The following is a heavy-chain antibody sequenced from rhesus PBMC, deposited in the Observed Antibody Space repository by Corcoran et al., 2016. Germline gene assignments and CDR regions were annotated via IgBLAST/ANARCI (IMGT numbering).Heavy chain of an antibody. D-gene: IGHD2-15*01. V-gene: IGHV1-111*02. CDR2: VDPEDGEA. J-gene: IGHJ5-2*02. CDR1: GYTFTAYY. Sequence: EVQLVQSGAEVKKPGASVKISCTASGYTFTAYYLPWVRQAPGKGLEWMGRVDPEDGEAIHAQKFQDRVTITADTSTDTAYMELSSLRSEDTAVYYCATQRGELTAPYLDVWGRGVLVTVSS. CDR3: ATQRGELTAPYLDV.